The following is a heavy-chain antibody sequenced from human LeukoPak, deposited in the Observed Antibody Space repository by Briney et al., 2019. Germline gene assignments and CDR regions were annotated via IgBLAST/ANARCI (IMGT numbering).Heavy chain of an antibody. CDR3: AREGLAYDFWSGPDAFDI. CDR2: IKQDGSEK. D-gene: IGHD3-3*01. Sequence: GGSLRLSCAASGFTFSSYWMSWVRQAPGKGLEWVANIKQDGSEKYYVGSVKGRFTISRDNAKNSLYLQMNSLRAEDTAVYYCAREGLAYDFWSGPDAFDIWGQGTMVTVSS. V-gene: IGHV3-7*01. CDR1: GFTFSSYW. J-gene: IGHJ3*02.